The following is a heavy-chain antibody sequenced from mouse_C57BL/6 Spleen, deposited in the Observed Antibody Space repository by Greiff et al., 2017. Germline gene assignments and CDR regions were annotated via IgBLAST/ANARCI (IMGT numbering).Heavy chain of an antibody. D-gene: IGHD3-2*02. V-gene: IGHV5-6*01. CDR3: ARHEATYDLDY. J-gene: IGHJ2*01. CDR2: ISSGGSYT. CDR1: GFTFSSYG. Sequence: EVKLQESGGDLVKPGGSLKLSCAASGFTFSSYGMSWVRQTPDKRLEWVATISSGGSYTYYPDSVKGRFTISRDNAKNTLYLQMSSLKSEDTAMYYCARHEATYDLDYWGQGTTLTVSS.